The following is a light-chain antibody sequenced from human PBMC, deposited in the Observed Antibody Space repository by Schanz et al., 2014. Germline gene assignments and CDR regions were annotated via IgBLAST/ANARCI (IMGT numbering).Light chain of an antibody. J-gene: IGLJ3*02. CDR2: AVS. CDR3: SSYTSSILWV. V-gene: IGLV2-14*03. Sequence: QSALTQPASVSGSPGQSITISCTGTSSDVGGYNYVSWYQQHPGKAPKLMISAVSDRPSGVSNRFSGSKSGNTASLTISGLQAEDEADYYCSSYTSSILWVFGGGTKLTVL. CDR1: SSDVGGYNY.